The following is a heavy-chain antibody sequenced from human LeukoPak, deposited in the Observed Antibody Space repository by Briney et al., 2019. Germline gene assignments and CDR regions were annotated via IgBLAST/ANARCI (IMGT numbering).Heavy chain of an antibody. CDR1: GFTFSSYS. Sequence: GGSLRLSCAASGFTFSSYSMHWVRQAPGKGLECLSSISSSSSYIYYADSVKGRFTISRDNAKNSLYLQMTSLRAEDTAVYYCARTIISSGWYASFDYWGQGTLVTVSS. CDR3: ARTIISSGWYASFDY. V-gene: IGHV3-21*01. D-gene: IGHD6-19*01. CDR2: ISSSSSYI. J-gene: IGHJ4*02.